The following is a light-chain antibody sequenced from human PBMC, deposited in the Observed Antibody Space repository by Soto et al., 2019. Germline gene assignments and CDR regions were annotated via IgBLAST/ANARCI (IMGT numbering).Light chain of an antibody. CDR2: DAS. J-gene: IGKJ2*01. V-gene: IGKV1-5*01. CDR3: QQSNTYSST. Sequence: DIQMTQSPSTLSASVGDRVTITCRASQSISSWLAWYQQKPGKAPKLLIYDASSLESGVPSRFSGSGSGTEFTLANTSMQPDDFATYYCQQSNTYSSTFGQGTKLEIK. CDR1: QSISSW.